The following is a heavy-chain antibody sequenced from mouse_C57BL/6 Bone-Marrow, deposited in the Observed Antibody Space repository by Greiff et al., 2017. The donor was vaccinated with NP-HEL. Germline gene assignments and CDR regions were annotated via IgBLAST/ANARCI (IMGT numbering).Heavy chain of an antibody. J-gene: IGHJ4*01. V-gene: IGHV5-16*01. CDR3: ARDSGVYSNLRGMDY. Sequence: EVMLVESEGGLVQPGSSMKLSCTASGFTFSDYYMAWVRQVPEKGLEWVANINYDGSSTYYLDSLKSRFIISRDNAKNILYLQMSSLKSEDTATYYCARDSGVYSNLRGMDYWGQGTSVTVSS. CDR1: GFTFSDYY. D-gene: IGHD2-5*01. CDR2: INYDGSST.